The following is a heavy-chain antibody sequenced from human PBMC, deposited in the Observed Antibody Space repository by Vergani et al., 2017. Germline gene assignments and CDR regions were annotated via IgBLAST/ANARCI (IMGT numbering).Heavy chain of an antibody. J-gene: IGHJ4*02. Sequence: EVQLLQSEGAVVQPGGSLRLSCVASGFTFSSHAMSWVRQGHGQGLEWVKSIKNTGDSTHYADSVKGRCTISRDNSKYNLYWQMNGMRVEDTAVYYCGRGSDNYNWGQGTLVTVS. V-gene: IGHV3-23*01. CDR1: GFTFSSHA. D-gene: IGHD1-1*01. CDR2: IKNTGDST. CDR3: GRGSDNYN.